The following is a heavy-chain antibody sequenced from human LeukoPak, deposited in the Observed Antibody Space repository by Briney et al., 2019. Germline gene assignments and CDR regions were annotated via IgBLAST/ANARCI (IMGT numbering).Heavy chain of an antibody. CDR1: GGSFSGYY. V-gene: IGHV4-34*01. CDR2: INHSGST. J-gene: IGHJ4*02. D-gene: IGHD3-3*01. Sequence: PSETLSLTCAVYGGSFSGYYWSWIRQPPGKGLEWIGEINHSGSTNYNPSLKSRVTMSVDTSKNQFSLKLSSVTAADTAVYYCARDRGPGGGYYDYFDYWGQGTLVTVSS. CDR3: ARDRGPGGGYYDYFDY.